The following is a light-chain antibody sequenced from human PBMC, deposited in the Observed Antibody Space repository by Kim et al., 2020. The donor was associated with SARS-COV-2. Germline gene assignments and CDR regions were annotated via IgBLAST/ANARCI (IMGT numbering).Light chain of an antibody. V-gene: IGKV1-NL1*01. CDR1: QIISNS. CDR2: GAS. J-gene: IGKJ1*01. CDR3: QQSYSIPWT. Sequence: GSVGDTVTITCRASQIISNSLAWYRQKPGKATQLLLYGASRLQSGVPSRFSGSGSGTDYTLTISSLQPEDLGTYYCQQSYSIPWTFGQGTKVDIK.